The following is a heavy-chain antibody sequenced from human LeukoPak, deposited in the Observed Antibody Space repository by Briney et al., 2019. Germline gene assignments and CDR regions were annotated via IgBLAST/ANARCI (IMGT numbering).Heavy chain of an antibody. D-gene: IGHD3-9*01. Sequence: ASVKVSCKVSGYTLTELSMHWVRQAPGKGLEWMGGFDPEDGETIYAQKFQGRVTMTEDTSTDTAYMELSSLRSEDTAVYYCATRARSEILTGYFPLGWFDPWGQGTLVTVSS. V-gene: IGHV1-24*01. CDR1: GYTLTELS. J-gene: IGHJ5*02. CDR3: ATRARSEILTGYFPLGWFDP. CDR2: FDPEDGET.